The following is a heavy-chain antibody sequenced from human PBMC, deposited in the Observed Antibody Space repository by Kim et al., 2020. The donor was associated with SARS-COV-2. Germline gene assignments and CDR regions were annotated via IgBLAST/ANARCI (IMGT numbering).Heavy chain of an antibody. V-gene: IGHV3-30*01. Sequence: YYAHSAKRRFSLSRENSKNTLYQHMNSLGVDDTALYYCARENLGGGSCPDYWGQGTLVTVSS. CDR3: ARENLGGGSCPDY. J-gene: IGHJ4*02. D-gene: IGHD2-2*01.